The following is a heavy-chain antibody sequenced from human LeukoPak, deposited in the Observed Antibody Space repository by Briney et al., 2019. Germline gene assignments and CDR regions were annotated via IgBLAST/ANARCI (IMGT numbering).Heavy chain of an antibody. J-gene: IGHJ4*02. CDR2: INHSGSA. CDR1: GGSISSSSYY. CDR3: ARGDDYGDHVTFDY. V-gene: IGHV4-39*07. D-gene: IGHD4-17*01. Sequence: TPSETLSLTCTVSGGSISSSSYYWGWIRQPPGKGLEWIGEINHSGSANYNPSLESRVTMSVDTSKKQFSLKLSSVTAADTAVYYCARGDDYGDHVTFDYWGQETLVTVSS.